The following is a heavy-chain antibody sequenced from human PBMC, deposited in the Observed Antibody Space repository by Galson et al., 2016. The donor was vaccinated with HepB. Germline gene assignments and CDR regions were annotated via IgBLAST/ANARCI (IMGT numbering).Heavy chain of an antibody. D-gene: IGHD4-11*01. CDR2: ISYDGSNK. CDR3: VREVGYSNDFGY. V-gene: IGHV3-30-3*01. CDR1: GFTFSSYA. J-gene: IGHJ4*02. Sequence: SLRLSCAGSGFTFSSYALHWVRQAPGKGPEWVAVISYDGSNKYYADSVKGRFTISRDNSKNTLYVHMNSLLAEDTAVYYCVREVGYSNDFGYWGQGTLVTVSS.